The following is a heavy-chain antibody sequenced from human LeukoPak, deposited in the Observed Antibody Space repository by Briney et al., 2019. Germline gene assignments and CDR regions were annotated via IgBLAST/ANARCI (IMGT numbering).Heavy chain of an antibody. Sequence: PSETLSLTCTVSGGSISSSSYYWGWIRRPPGKGLEWIGSIYYSGSTYYNPSLKSRVTISVDTSKKQFSLKLSSVTAADTAVYYCARRGEGTSMSRFDYWGQGTLVTVSS. CDR3: ARRGEGTSMSRFDY. CDR2: IYYSGST. CDR1: GGSISSSSYY. J-gene: IGHJ4*02. D-gene: IGHD3-22*01. V-gene: IGHV4-39*01.